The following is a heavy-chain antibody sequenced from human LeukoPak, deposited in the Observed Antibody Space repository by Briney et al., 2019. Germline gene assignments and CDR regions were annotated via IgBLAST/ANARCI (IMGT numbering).Heavy chain of an antibody. CDR1: GGSFSGYY. CDR3: ARGRREEMKNSDYYMDV. CDR2: INHSGST. J-gene: IGHJ6*03. Sequence: SETLSLTCAVYGGSFSGYYWSWIRQPPGKGLEWIGEINHSGSTNYNPSLKSRVTISVDTSKNQFSLKLSSVTAADTAVYYCARGRREEMKNSDYYMDVWGKGTTVTVSS. D-gene: IGHD5-24*01. V-gene: IGHV4-34*01.